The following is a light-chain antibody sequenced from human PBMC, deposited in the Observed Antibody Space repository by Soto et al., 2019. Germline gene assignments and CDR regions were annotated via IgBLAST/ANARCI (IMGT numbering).Light chain of an antibody. V-gene: IGLV2-18*02. CDR2: EVS. J-gene: IGLJ1*01. CDR1: SSDVGSYNR. Sequence: QSVLTQPPSVSGSPGQSVAISRTGTSSDVGSYNRVSWYQQPPGTAPKVMIYEVSNRPSGVPDRFSGSKSGNTASLTISGLQAEDEADYYCSSYTSSSTYVFGTGTKVTVL. CDR3: SSYTSSSTYV.